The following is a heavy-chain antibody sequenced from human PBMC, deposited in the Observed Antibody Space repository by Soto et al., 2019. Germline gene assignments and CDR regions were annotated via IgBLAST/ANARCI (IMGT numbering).Heavy chain of an antibody. CDR3: ARQGWTLTTKNPFDF. J-gene: IGHJ5*01. Sequence: GQPLKISGNGCGYNFAIYWIGCVRQMPGKGLEYMAIIYPGDSDAKYSPSFQGHVSISADKSANSTSLQWRSLRASDSAMYFCARQGWTLTTKNPFDFWGQGTLVTVSS. V-gene: IGHV5-51*01. CDR2: IYPGDSDA. D-gene: IGHD4-17*01. CDR1: GYNFAIYW.